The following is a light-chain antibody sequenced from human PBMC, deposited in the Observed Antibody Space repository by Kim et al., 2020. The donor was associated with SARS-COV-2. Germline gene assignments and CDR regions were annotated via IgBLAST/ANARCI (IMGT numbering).Light chain of an antibody. V-gene: IGLV1-44*01. J-gene: IGLJ3*02. Sequence: GQLVTTAGSGSISNVGRHFVNWSQQLPGTAPKVFIYNDNQRPSGVPDRFSGSRSGTSASLAISGLQSEDEADYYCATWDVTLNGWVFGGGTQLTVL. CDR3: ATWDVTLNGWV. CDR2: NDN. CDR1: ISNVGRHF.